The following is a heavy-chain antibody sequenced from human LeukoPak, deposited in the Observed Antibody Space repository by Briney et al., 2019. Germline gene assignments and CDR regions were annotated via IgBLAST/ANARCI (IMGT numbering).Heavy chain of an antibody. CDR2: INPNSGGT. Sequence: ASVKVSCKASGYTFTGYYMHWVRQAPGQGLEWMGWINPNSGGTNYAQKFQGRVTMTRDTSISTAYMELSRLRSDDTAVYYCARDFWATYGSGSYYYFDYWGQGTLVTASS. V-gene: IGHV1-2*02. CDR1: GYTFTGYY. CDR3: ARDFWATYGSGSYYYFDY. D-gene: IGHD3-10*01. J-gene: IGHJ4*02.